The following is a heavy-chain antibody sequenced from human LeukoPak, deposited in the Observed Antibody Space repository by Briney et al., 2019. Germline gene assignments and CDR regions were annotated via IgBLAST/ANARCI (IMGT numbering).Heavy chain of an antibody. CDR1: GYTFTSYG. CDR3: ARLASSSWPLYYYYGMDV. Sequence: ASVKVSCKASGYTFTSYGISWVRQAPGQGLEWMGWISAYNGNTNYAQKLQGRVTMTRNTSISTAYMELSSLRSEDTAVYYCARLASSSWPLYYYYGMDVWGQGTTVTVSS. V-gene: IGHV1-18*04. CDR2: ISAYNGNT. D-gene: IGHD6-13*01. J-gene: IGHJ6*02.